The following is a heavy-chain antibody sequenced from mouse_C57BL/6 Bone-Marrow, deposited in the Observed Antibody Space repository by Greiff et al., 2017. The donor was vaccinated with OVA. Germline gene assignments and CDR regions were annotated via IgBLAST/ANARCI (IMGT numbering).Heavy chain of an antibody. J-gene: IGHJ2*01. D-gene: IGHD1-1*02. CDR1: GFNIKDDY. CDR3: TFTMAFYFDY. V-gene: IGHV14-4*01. Sequence: EVQGVESGAELVRPGASVKLSCTASGFNIKDDYMHWVKQRPEQGLEWIGWIDPENGDTEYASKFQGKATITADTSSNTAYLQLSSLTSEDTAVYYCTFTMAFYFDYWGQGTTLTVSS. CDR2: IDPENGDT.